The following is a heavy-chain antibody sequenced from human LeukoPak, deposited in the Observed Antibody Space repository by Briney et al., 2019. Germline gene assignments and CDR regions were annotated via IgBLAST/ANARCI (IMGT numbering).Heavy chain of an antibody. CDR3: ARSRVTMVRGVRSGTPNLPYFDY. CDR1: GFTFSSYW. D-gene: IGHD3-10*01. CDR2: IKQDGSEQ. V-gene: IGHV3-7*01. Sequence: LGGSLRLSCGASGFTFSSYWMSWVRQAPGKGLEWVANIKQDGSEQYYVDSVKGRFTISRDNAKNSLYLQMNSLRAEDTAVYYCARSRVTMVRGVRSGTPNLPYFDYWGQGTLVTVSS. J-gene: IGHJ4*02.